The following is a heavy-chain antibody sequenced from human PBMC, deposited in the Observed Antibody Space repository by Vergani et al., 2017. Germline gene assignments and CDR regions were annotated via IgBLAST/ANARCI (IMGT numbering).Heavy chain of an antibody. J-gene: IGHJ4*02. CDR1: GGSLSGYF. CDR2: ITAIGSA. D-gene: IGHD3-3*01. V-gene: IGHV4-34*02. Sequence: QVHLQQRGAGVLKPSETLALTCGVIGGSLSGYFWSWIRQSPGRGLEWIGEITAIGSAKYSPSATSRVTISVDTSRGEFTLTVTSVTAADTALYHCARXGGSGNYYHLFDSWGQGTLVIVSS. CDR3: ARXGGSGNYYHLFDS.